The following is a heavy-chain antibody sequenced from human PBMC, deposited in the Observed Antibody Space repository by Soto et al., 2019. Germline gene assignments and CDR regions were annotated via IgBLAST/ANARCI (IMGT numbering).Heavy chain of an antibody. CDR3: ARHPAVTGTAAYFDY. J-gene: IGHJ4*02. D-gene: IGHD6-19*01. V-gene: IGHV4-59*08. CDR2: IYSSGST. Sequence: SETLSLTCTVSGGSISSCYWSWIRQPPGKGLEWIGYIYSSGSTNYTPSLKSRVTISVDTSKNQFSLRLSSVTAADTAVYYCARHPAVTGTAAYFDYWGQGTLVTVSS. CDR1: GGSISSCY.